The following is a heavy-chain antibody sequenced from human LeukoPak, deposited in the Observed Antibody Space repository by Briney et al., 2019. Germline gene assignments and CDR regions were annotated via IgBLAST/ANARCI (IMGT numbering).Heavy chain of an antibody. V-gene: IGHV1-2*02. Sequence: ASVKVSCKASGFSFYDNYQYLYWVRQAPGQGLESMGCIHPKSGNTEYPQKFQGRVILTRDTSINTAYMELRDLTSDDTAVYFCARDWPSGTPEFDYWGQGTLVTVSS. CDR1: GFSFYDNYQY. CDR3: ARDWPSGTPEFDY. CDR2: IHPKSGNT. J-gene: IGHJ4*02.